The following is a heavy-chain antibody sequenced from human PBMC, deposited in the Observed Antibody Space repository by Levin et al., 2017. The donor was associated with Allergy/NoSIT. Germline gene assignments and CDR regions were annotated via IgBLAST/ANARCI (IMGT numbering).Heavy chain of an antibody. J-gene: IGHJ4*02. Sequence: GGSLRLSCAASGFTFGAYAMSWVRQAPGKGLEWVSTVNGGGGATYYADSVKGRFTISRDNSKNTLYLQMNSLRAEDTAVYYCAKPPTRDGDYPFDYWGQGTLVTVSS. CDR2: VNGGGGAT. V-gene: IGHV3-23*01. CDR3: AKPPTRDGDYPFDY. D-gene: IGHD4-17*01. CDR1: GFTFGAYA.